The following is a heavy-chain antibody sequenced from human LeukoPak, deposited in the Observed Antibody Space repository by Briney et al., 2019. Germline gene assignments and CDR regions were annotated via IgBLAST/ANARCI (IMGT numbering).Heavy chain of an antibody. CDR3: ARISSDWPHYYFDY. D-gene: IGHD6-19*01. Sequence: SETLSLTCTVSGHSISSAYYWGWIRQPPGKGLEWIGSLYHSGSTYYNPSLRSRVTISLDTSKNQFSLKLRSVTAADTAVYYCARISSDWPHYYFDYWGQGALVTVSS. J-gene: IGHJ4*02. CDR1: GHSISSAYY. V-gene: IGHV4-38-2*02. CDR2: LYHSGST.